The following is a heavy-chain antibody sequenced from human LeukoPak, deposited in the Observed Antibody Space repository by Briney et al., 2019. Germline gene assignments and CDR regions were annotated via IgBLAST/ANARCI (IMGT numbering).Heavy chain of an antibody. CDR1: GGTFSSYA. V-gene: IGHV1-69*13. D-gene: IGHD6-6*01. CDR3: ARDSARLWQLDHYSYYYMDV. J-gene: IGHJ6*03. Sequence: GASVKVSCKASGGTFSSYAISWVRQAPGQGLEWMGGIIPIFGTANYAQKFQGRVTITADESTSTAYMELSSLRSEDTAVYYCARDSARLWQLDHYSYYYMDVWGKGTTVTVSS. CDR2: IIPIFGTA.